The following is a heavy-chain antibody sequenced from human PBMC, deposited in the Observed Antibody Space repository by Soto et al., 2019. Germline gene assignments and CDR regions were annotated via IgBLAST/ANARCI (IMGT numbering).Heavy chain of an antibody. D-gene: IGHD6-25*01. V-gene: IGHV4-4*02. Sequence: TLSLTCAVSGGSISSFNWWSWIRQTPGKGLEWIGEIYHSGTTNYNPSLKSRATISVDKSKNHFSLKLTSVTAADTAVYYCARDRVAATRTSYYGLDAWGQGTTVTASS. J-gene: IGHJ6*02. CDR1: GGSISSFNW. CDR3: ARDRVAATRTSYYGLDA. CDR2: IYHSGTT.